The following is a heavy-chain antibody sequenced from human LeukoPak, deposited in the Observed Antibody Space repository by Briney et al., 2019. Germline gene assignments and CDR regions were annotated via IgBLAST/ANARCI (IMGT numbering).Heavy chain of an antibody. D-gene: IGHD2-8*01. Sequence: PGESLKISCKGSGYTFTSYWICCVRQMPGKGLEWMGSIYPGDSDTRYSPSFQGQVTISADKSINTAYVQWSSLKASDTAMYYCARPKYGDYYYMDVWGKGTTVTVSS. CDR2: IYPGDSDT. CDR1: GYTFTSYW. CDR3: ARPKYGDYYYMDV. V-gene: IGHV5-51*01. J-gene: IGHJ6*03.